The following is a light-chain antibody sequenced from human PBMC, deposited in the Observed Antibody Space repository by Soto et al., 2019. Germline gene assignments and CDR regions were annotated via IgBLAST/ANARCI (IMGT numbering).Light chain of an antibody. V-gene: IGLV2-14*01. CDR2: EVS. CDR1: SSDVGAYTY. J-gene: IGLJ2*01. Sequence: QSVLTQPACVSGSPGQSITISCTGTSSDVGAYTYVSWYQQHPGKAPKLMIFEVSDRPSGVSNRFSGSKSGNTASLTISGLQAEDEADYYCSSYTTSNTLVFGGGTKLTVL. CDR3: SSYTTSNTLV.